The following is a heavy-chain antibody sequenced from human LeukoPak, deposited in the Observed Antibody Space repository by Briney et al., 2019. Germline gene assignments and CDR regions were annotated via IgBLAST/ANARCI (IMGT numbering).Heavy chain of an antibody. CDR3: AKGRVVVAASGFDY. V-gene: IGHV3-23*01. Sequence: GGSLTLSCAASGFTFSSYSMSWVRQAPGKVLEWVSAISGSGGSTYFADSVKGRFTISRDNSKNTLYLQMNSLRAEDTAVYYCAKGRVVVAASGFDYWGQGTLVTVSS. CDR1: GFTFSSYS. CDR2: ISGSGGST. D-gene: IGHD2-15*01. J-gene: IGHJ4*02.